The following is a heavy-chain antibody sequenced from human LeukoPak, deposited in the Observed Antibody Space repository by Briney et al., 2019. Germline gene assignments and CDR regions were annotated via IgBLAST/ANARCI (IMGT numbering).Heavy chain of an antibody. Sequence: SETLSLTCTISGGSITSSCWNWIRQPPGKGLEWIGYIYYSGSTNYNPSLKSRVTISVDTSKNQFSLKLSSVTAADTAVYYCARSIAGEYYYYYYMDVWGKGTTVTVSS. CDR1: GGSITSSC. CDR3: ARSIAGEYYYYYYMDV. J-gene: IGHJ6*03. CDR2: IYYSGST. V-gene: IGHV4-59*01. D-gene: IGHD6-6*01.